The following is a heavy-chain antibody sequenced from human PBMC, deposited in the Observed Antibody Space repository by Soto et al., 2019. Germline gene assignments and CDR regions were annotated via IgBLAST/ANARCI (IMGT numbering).Heavy chain of an antibody. D-gene: IGHD6-13*01. V-gene: IGHV3-30-3*01. J-gene: IGHJ6*02. Sequence: GGSLRLSCAASGFTFSSYAMHWVRQAPGKGLEWVAVISYDGSNKYYADSVKGRFTISRDNSKNTLYLQMNSLRAEDTAVYYCARDSYIKYDSQQLQNYYYGMDVWGQGTTVTVSS. CDR1: GFTFSSYA. CDR3: ARDSYIKYDSQQLQNYYYGMDV. CDR2: ISYDGSNK.